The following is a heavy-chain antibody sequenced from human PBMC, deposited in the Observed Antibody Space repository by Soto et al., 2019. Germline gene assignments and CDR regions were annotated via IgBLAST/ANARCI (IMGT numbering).Heavy chain of an antibody. D-gene: IGHD3-10*01. J-gene: IGHJ4*02. V-gene: IGHV4-59*08. Sequence: SETLSLTCTVSGGSISSYYWSWIRQPPGKGLEWIGYIYYSGSTNYNPSLKSRVTISVDTSKNQFSLKLSSVTAADTAVYYCARHEYYGSGSYSHWGQGTLVTVSS. CDR1: GGSISSYY. CDR3: ARHEYYGSGSYSH. CDR2: IYYSGST.